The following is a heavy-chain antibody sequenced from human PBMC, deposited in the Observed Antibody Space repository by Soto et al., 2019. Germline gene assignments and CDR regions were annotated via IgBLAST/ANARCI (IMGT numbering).Heavy chain of an antibody. J-gene: IGHJ4*02. Sequence: QVQLVESGGGLVKPGGSLRLSCAASGFTFTDDYMTWVRQAPGKGLEWISYISGSGGTIYYADSVKGRFTISRDNAKTSLYLQMNTLRAEDSALYYCVRGYSAIEYWGQGTPVTVSS. CDR3: VRGYSAIEY. V-gene: IGHV3-11*01. D-gene: IGHD2-21*01. CDR2: ISGSGGTI. CDR1: GFTFTDDY.